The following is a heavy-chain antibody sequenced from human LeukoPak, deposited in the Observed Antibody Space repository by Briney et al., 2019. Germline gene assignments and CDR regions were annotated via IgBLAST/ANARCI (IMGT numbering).Heavy chain of an antibody. D-gene: IGHD3-22*01. CDR3: ATANNYYDSSGYYYRDY. CDR1: GYTFTSYD. V-gene: IGHV1-8*01. J-gene: IGHJ4*02. CDR2: MNPNSGNT. Sequence: ASVNVSFTASGYTFTSYDINWVRQATGQGLEWMGWMNPNSGNTGYAQKFQGRVTMTRNTSISTAYMELSSLRSEDTAVYYCATANNYYDSSGYYYRDYWGQGTLVTVSS.